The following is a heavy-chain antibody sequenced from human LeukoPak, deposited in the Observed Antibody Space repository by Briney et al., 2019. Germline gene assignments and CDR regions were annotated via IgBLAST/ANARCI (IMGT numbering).Heavy chain of an antibody. V-gene: IGHV1-2*02. CDR2: INPNSGGT. Sequence: PKASVKVSCKASGYTFTGYYMRWVRQAPGQGLEWMGWINPNSGGTNYAQKFQGRVTMTRDTSISTAYMELSRLRSDDTAVYYCARVNTVAPRTYYFDYWGQGTLVTVSS. J-gene: IGHJ4*02. CDR3: ARVNTVAPRTYYFDY. D-gene: IGHD4-17*01. CDR1: GYTFTGYY.